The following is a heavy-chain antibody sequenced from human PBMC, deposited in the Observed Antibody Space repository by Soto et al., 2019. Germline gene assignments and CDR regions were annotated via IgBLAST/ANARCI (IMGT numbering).Heavy chain of an antibody. CDR2: ISTNNGTT. CDR1: GYSFTSDG. V-gene: IGHV1-18*01. D-gene: IGHD2-2*01. Sequence: QVQLGQSGAEVKKPGASVKVSCKASGYSFTSDGISWVRQAPGPGLEWMGWISTNNGTTNYAHKSRGRVTMPTDTSTSTADMELRSLRSDATAVYYFARRTRSCAFDYWGQGTLVTVSS. CDR3: ARRTRSCAFDY. J-gene: IGHJ4*02.